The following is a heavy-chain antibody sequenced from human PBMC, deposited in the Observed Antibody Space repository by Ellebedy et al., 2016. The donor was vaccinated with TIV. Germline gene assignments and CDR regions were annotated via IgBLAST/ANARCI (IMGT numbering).Heavy chain of an antibody. D-gene: IGHD2-15*01. CDR3: AREFDIGQPSAFDY. Sequence: GESLKISCAASGFIFSNYTMHLVRQAPGKGLEWVSTISSNGRHIYYADSVRARFTISRDNAGGSLWLQMTSLRAEDTALYYCAREFDIGQPSAFDYWGQGIMVTVSS. V-gene: IGHV3-21*01. CDR2: ISSNGRHI. J-gene: IGHJ4*02. CDR1: GFIFSNYT.